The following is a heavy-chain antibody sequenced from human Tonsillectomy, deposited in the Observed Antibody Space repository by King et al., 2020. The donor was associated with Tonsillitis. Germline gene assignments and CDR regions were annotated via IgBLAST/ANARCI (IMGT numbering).Heavy chain of an antibody. CDR2: IYYSGST. J-gene: IGHJ4*02. Sequence: VQLQESGPGLVKPSETLSLTCTVSGGSISSYYWSWIRQPPGKGLEWIGYIYYSGSTNYNPSLKIRVTISVDTSKNQFSLKLSSVTAADTAVYYCARTIYAYCGGDCYFYYFDYWGQGTLVTVSS. D-gene: IGHD2-21*02. V-gene: IGHV4-59*08. CDR1: GGSISSYY. CDR3: ARTIYAYCGGDCYFYYFDY.